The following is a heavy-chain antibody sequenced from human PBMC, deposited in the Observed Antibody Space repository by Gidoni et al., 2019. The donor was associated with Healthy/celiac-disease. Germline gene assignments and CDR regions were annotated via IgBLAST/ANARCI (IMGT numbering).Heavy chain of an antibody. D-gene: IGHD3-10*01. CDR1: GLTFSSYS. J-gene: IGHJ4*02. CDR3: ASLSITMVRGSQ. Sequence: EVQLVESGGGLVKPGGSLRLSCAASGLTFSSYSMNWVRQAPGKGLEWVSSISSSSSYIYYADSVKGRFTISRDNAKNSLYLQMNSLRAEDTAVYYCASLSITMVRGSQWGQGTLVTVSS. V-gene: IGHV3-21*01. CDR2: ISSSSSYI.